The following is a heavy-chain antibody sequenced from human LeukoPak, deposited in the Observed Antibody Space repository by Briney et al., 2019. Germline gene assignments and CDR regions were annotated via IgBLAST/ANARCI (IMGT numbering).Heavy chain of an antibody. CDR1: GYTFTNYW. CDR3: ARRLMYYYDTSGYDVAFDI. CDR2: IYPGDSDT. Sequence: GESLKISCKGSGYTFTNYWIGWVRQMPGKGLEWMGIIYPGDSDTRYSPSFQGQVTISADKSISTAYLQWSSLKASDTAMYYCARRLMYYYDTSGYDVAFDIWGQGTMVTVSS. V-gene: IGHV5-51*01. J-gene: IGHJ3*02. D-gene: IGHD3-22*01.